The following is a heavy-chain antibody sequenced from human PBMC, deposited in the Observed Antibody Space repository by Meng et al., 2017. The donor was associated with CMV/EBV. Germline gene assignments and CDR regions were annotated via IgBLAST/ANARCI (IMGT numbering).Heavy chain of an antibody. V-gene: IGHV3-7*03. J-gene: IGHJ4*02. CDR1: GFTFSSYW. CDR2: IKQDGSEK. CDR3: ARGGY. Sequence: GESLKISCAVSGFTFSSYWMSWVRQAPGKGLEWVANIKQDGSEKYYVDSVKGRFTISRDNAKNSLYLQMNSLRAEDTAVYYCARGGYWGQGTLVTVSS.